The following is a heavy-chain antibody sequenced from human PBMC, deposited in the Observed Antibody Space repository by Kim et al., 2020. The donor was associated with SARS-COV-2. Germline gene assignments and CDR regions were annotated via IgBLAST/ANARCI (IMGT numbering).Heavy chain of an antibody. J-gene: IGHJ6*02. Sequence: SETLSLTCTVSGYSISSGYYWGWIRQPPGKGLEWIGSIYHSGSTYYNPSLKSRVTISVDTSKNQFSLKLSSVTAADTAVYYCARPIAVAGPRVRGMDVWGQGTTGTVSS. V-gene: IGHV4-38-2*02. CDR1: GYSISSGYY. CDR2: IYHSGST. D-gene: IGHD6-19*01. CDR3: ARPIAVAGPRVRGMDV.